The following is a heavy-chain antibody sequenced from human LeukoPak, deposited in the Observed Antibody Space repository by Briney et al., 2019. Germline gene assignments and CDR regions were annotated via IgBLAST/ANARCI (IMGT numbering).Heavy chain of an antibody. V-gene: IGHV4-30-2*01. CDR1: GGSISSGGYS. D-gene: IGHD4-23*01. J-gene: IGHJ4*02. CDR2: IYHSGST. CDR3: ASWAYGGNQPGY. Sequence: SQTLSLTCAVSGGSISSGGYSWSWIRQPPGKGLEWIGYIYHSGSTYYSPSLKSRVTISVDRSKNQFSLKLSSVTAADTAVYYCASWAYGGNQPGYWGQGTLVTVSS.